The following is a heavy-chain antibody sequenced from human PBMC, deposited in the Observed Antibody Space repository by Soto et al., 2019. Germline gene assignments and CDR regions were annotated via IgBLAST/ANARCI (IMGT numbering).Heavy chain of an antibody. D-gene: IGHD6-13*01. Sequence: ASVKVSCKASGYTFTGYYMHWVRQAPGQGLEWMGWINPNSGGTNYAQKFQGWVTMTRDTSISTAYMELSRLRSDDTAVYYCARDASSPTPGKKASSAFDIWGQGTMVTVSS. CDR3: ARDASSPTPGKKASSAFDI. CDR2: INPNSGGT. V-gene: IGHV1-2*04. CDR1: GYTFTGYY. J-gene: IGHJ3*02.